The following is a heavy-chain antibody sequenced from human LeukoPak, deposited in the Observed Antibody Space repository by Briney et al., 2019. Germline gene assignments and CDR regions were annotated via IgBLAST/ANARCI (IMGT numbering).Heavy chain of an antibody. J-gene: IGHJ4*02. V-gene: IGHV3-23*01. CDR1: GFTFSSYA. D-gene: IGHD3-16*01. Sequence: GGSLRLSCAASGFTFSSYAMSWVRQAPGKGLEWVSSISGSGDTTYYADSVKGRFTISRDNSKNTLYLQMDSLRAEDTAVYYCAKRGDGGHKSLEYWGQGTLVIVSS. CDR3: AKRGDGGHKSLEY. CDR2: ISGSGDTT.